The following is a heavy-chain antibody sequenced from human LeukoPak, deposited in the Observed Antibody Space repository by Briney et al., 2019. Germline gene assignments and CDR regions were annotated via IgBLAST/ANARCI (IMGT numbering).Heavy chain of an antibody. CDR2: IYSGGST. D-gene: IGHD3-10*01. Sequence: GGSLRLSCAASGSTVSSNYMSWVRQAPGKGLEWGSGIYSGGSTYYADSVKGRFTISRYNSKNTLYLQMKSLRPKKPAVYYFARGGRCYGLGRAPLHWGQGTVVTVP. CDR1: GSTVSSNY. V-gene: IGHV3-66*01. CDR3: ARGGRCYGLGRAPLH. J-gene: IGHJ4*02.